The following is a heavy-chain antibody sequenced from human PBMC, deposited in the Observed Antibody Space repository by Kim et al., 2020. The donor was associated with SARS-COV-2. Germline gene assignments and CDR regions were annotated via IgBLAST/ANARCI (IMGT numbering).Heavy chain of an antibody. CDR3: ARAPNDFWSGYPYYFDY. D-gene: IGHD3-3*01. CDR2: IYYSGNT. Sequence: SETLSLTCTVSGGSVSSGSYFWSWIRQPPGKGLEWIGYIYYSGNTNYNPSLKSRVTMSVDTSKNRFSLKLRSVTAADTAVYYCARAPNDFWSGYPYYFDYWGQGTLVTVSS. CDR1: GGSVSSGSYF. V-gene: IGHV4-61*01. J-gene: IGHJ4*02.